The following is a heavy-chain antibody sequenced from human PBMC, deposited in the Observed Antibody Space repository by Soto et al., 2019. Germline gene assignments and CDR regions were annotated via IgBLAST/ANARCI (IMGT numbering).Heavy chain of an antibody. J-gene: IGHJ6*02. V-gene: IGHV3-30*04. CDR3: ARQRQPQAGDYYYFGMDV. Sequence: QVQLMESGGGVVRPGESLRLSCAASAFSFTNFALHWVRQAPGRGLEWVAVISFDGSNKFYVDSVKGRFTISMDNSKNTLYLQMSSLTPDDTGVYYYARQRQPQAGDYYYFGMDVWGQGTTVTVSS. D-gene: IGHD6-25*01. CDR2: ISFDGSNK. CDR1: AFSFTNFA.